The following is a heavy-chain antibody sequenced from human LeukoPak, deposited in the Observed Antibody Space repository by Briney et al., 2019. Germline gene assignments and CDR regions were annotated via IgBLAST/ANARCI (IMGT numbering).Heavy chain of an antibody. CDR3: AREIGPRQLHLWGSAFDY. V-gene: IGHV1-18*01. CDR2: ISANNGNR. Sequence: ASVKVSCKASGYTFTNYGISWVRQAPGQGLEWMGWISANNGNRNYAQKLQDRVSMTTDTSTSTAYMELRSLRSEDTAVYYCAREIGPRQLHLWGSAFDYWGQGTLVTVSS. D-gene: IGHD5-18*01. J-gene: IGHJ4*02. CDR1: GYTFTNYG.